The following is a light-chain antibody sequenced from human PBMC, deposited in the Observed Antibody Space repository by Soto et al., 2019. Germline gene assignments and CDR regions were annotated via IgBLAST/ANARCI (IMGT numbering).Light chain of an antibody. CDR3: QQYGRSPFT. V-gene: IGKV3-20*01. CDR1: QSIYLNA. Sequence: EIVLTQSPGTLSLSPGERATLSCRASQSIYLNALAWYQQKPGQTPRLLIYGASTRTTDIPDRFSGSGSRPDFALTISRLEPEDFAMYYCQQYGRSPFTFGPGTRVDLK. J-gene: IGKJ3*01. CDR2: GAS.